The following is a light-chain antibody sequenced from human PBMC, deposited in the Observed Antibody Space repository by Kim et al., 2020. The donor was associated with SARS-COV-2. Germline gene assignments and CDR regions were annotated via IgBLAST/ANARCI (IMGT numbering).Light chain of an antibody. CDR2: DAS. J-gene: IGKJ3*01. V-gene: IGKV1-5*01. CDR3: QEYNSDFT. Sequence: DIQMTQSPSILSASVGDRVTITCRASQTISTWLAWYQQKPGKPPNALISDASSLESGVPSRFSGSGSGTEFTLTISSLQPDDFATYYCQEYNSDFTFGPGTKVDYQT. CDR1: QTISTW.